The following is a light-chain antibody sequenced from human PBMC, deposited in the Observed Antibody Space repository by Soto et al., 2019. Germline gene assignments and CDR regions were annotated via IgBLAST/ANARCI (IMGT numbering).Light chain of an antibody. Sequence: DIQMTQSPSSLSASVGDRVPITCRASQSISSYLNWYQQKPGKAPKLLIYASSSLQSGVPSRFSGSGSGTDFTLTISSLQPEDFETYYCQQRYSTLGTFGQGTRLEIK. CDR3: QQRYSTLGT. CDR1: QSISSY. V-gene: IGKV1-39*01. J-gene: IGKJ5*01. CDR2: ASS.